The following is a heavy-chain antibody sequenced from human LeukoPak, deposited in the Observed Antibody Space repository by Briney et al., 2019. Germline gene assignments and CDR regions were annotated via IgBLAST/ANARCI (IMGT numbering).Heavy chain of an antibody. V-gene: IGHV3-73*01. D-gene: IGHD6-19*01. Sequence: LSGGSLKLSCAASGFNFSGSAMHWVRQASGKGLEWVGRIRSKPNNYATAYAASLKGRFIISRDDSKNTAYLQMNSLNTEDTAVYYCARDGGSGWSSAFVDHWGQGTLVSVSS. CDR1: GFNFSGSA. J-gene: IGHJ4*02. CDR3: ARDGGSGWSSAFVDH. CDR2: IRSKPNNYAT.